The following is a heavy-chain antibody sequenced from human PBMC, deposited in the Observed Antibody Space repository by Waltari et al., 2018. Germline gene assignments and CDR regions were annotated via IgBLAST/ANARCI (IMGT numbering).Heavy chain of an antibody. D-gene: IGHD6-13*01. J-gene: IGHJ4*02. Sequence: EVQLVESGGGLVQPGGSLRLSCAASGFTFSSQWMTWVRQAPGKGMEGGAKMKGEGREKYHGESVKGRFTISRDNAKNSLYLQMESLRGEDTAVYYCARGGYDSSWYWRDWGQGTLVTVSS. CDR3: ARGGYDSSWYWRD. V-gene: IGHV3-7*04. CDR2: MKGEGREK. CDR1: GFTFSSQW.